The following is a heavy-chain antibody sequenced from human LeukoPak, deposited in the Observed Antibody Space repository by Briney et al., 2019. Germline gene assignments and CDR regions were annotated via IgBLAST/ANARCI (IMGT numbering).Heavy chain of an antibody. J-gene: IGHJ6*02. CDR1: GGSISSYY. Sequence: SETLSLTCTVSGGSISSYYWSWIRQPPGKGLEWIGYIYYSGSTNYNPSLKSRVTMSVDTSKNQFSLKLSSVTAADTAVYYCARHDWGSSGWYSIIYGMDVWGQGTTVTVSS. D-gene: IGHD6-19*01. V-gene: IGHV4-59*08. CDR3: ARHDWGSSGWYSIIYGMDV. CDR2: IYYSGST.